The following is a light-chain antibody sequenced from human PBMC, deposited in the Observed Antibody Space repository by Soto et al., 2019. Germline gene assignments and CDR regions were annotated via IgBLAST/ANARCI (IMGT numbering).Light chain of an antibody. Sequence: QSVLTQPASVSGSPGQSITISCTGTSSDVGGYNYVSWYQQHPGKAPKLMIYEVSNRPSGVSNRFSGSKSGNTASLTISGLQAEDEADYYCRSYTSSYVFGTGTKVTVL. CDR3: RSYTSSYV. V-gene: IGLV2-14*01. CDR2: EVS. CDR1: SSDVGGYNY. J-gene: IGLJ1*01.